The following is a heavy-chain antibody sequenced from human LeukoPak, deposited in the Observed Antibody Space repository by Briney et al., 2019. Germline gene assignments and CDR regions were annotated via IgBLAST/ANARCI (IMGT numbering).Heavy chain of an antibody. Sequence: PSETLSLTCAVYGGSFSGYYWSWIRQPPGKGLERIGEINHSGSTNYNPSLKSRVTISVDTSKNQFSLKLSSVTAADTAVYYCAGLIRPGWFDPWGQGTLVTVSS. CDR2: INHSGST. D-gene: IGHD1-14*01. CDR1: GGSFSGYY. J-gene: IGHJ5*02. V-gene: IGHV4-34*01. CDR3: AGLIRPGWFDP.